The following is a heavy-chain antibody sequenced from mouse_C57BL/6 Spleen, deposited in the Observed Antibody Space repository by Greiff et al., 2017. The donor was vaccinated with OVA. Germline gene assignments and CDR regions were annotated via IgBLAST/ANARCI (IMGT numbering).Heavy chain of an antibody. CDR3: AREGYDDAWFAY. J-gene: IGHJ3*01. Sequence: EVKLVESGGGLVKPGGSLKLSCAASGFTFSSYAMSWVRQTPEKRLEWVATISDGGSYTYYPANVQGRFTISRDNAKNNLYLQMSHLKSEDTAMYYCAREGYDDAWFAYWGQGTLVTVSA. V-gene: IGHV5-4*01. D-gene: IGHD2-2*01. CDR1: GFTFSSYA. CDR2: ISDGGSYT.